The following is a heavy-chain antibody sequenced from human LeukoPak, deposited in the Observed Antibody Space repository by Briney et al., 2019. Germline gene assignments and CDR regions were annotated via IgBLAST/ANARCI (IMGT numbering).Heavy chain of an antibody. V-gene: IGHV4-39*07. CDR1: GGSISSISYY. CDR2: IYHSGNT. CDR3: ARAPDYGDYLYYFDY. J-gene: IGHJ4*02. D-gene: IGHD4-17*01. Sequence: SETLSPTCTVTGGSISSISYYWGWIRQSPGKGLEWIGSIYHSGNTYYNQSLKSRVIISVDTSKNQFSLKLSSVTAADTAVYYCARAPDYGDYLYYFDYWGQGTLVTVSS.